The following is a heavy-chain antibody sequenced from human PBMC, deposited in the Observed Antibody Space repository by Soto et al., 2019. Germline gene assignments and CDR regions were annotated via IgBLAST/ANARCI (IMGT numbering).Heavy chain of an antibody. J-gene: IGHJ3*02. D-gene: IGHD3-22*01. Sequence: GASVKVSCKASGYTFSSYAISWVRQAPGQGLEWMGWIKAYNGNTNYAQKLQGRVTMTTDTSTSTAYMELRSLRSDDTAVYYCASGVYYDSSGSAFDIWGQGTMVTVSS. CDR2: IKAYNGNT. V-gene: IGHV1-18*01. CDR1: GYTFSSYA. CDR3: ASGVYYDSSGSAFDI.